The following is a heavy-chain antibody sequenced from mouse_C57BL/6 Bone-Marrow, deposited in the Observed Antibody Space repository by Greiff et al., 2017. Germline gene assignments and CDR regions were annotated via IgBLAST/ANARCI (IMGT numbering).Heavy chain of an antibody. D-gene: IGHD2-1*01. CDR1: GYTFPSYW. Sequence: VQLQQPGAELVRPGTSVKLSCKASGYTFPSYWMHWVKQRPGQGLEWIGVIDPSDSYTNYNQKFKGKATLTVDTSSSTAYMQLSSLTSEDSAVYDCARAPIYYGTSCWGQGTTLTVSS. V-gene: IGHV1-59*01. CDR3: ARAPIYYGTSC. CDR2: IDPSDSYT. J-gene: IGHJ2*01.